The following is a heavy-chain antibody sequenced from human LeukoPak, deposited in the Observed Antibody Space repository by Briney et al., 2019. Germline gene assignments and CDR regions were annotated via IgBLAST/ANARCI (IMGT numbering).Heavy chain of an antibody. CDR2: INHSGST. CDR1: GGSFSGYY. V-gene: IGHV4-34*01. D-gene: IGHD3-3*01. CDR3: ARATYYDFWSGYYYDH. Sequence: SETLSLTCAVYGGSFSGYYWSWIRQPPGKGLEWIGEINHSGSTNYNPALKSRVTISVDTSKNQFSLKLSSVTAADTAVYYCARATYYDFWSGYYYDHWGQGTLVTVSS. J-gene: IGHJ4*02.